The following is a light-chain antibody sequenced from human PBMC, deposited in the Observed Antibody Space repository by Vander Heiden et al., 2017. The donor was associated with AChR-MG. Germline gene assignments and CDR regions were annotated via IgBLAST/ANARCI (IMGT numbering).Light chain of an antibody. CDR1: QSISSSY. J-gene: IGKJ1*01. Sequence: DIVLTQSPGTLSLSPGERATLSCRASQSISSSYLAWYQQKPGQAPRLLISGASSRATGIPDRFRGGGSGTDFTLTISSLEPEDFALYYCHQYGSSPTFGQGTKVEIK. CDR3: HQYGSSPT. CDR2: GAS. V-gene: IGKV3-20*01.